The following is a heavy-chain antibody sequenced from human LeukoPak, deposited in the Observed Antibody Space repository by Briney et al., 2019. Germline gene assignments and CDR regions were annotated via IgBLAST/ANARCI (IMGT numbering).Heavy chain of an antibody. J-gene: IGHJ4*02. Sequence: GGSLRLSCAASGFSFSSYAMTWVRQAPGKGLEWVSAIGGSGGPTYYADSVKGRFTISRDNSKGMLYLQMNSLRAEDTAVYYCARDITGDPPPYYFDYWGQGSLVTVSS. CDR2: IGGSGGPT. D-gene: IGHD7-27*01. CDR3: ARDITGDPPPYYFDY. CDR1: GFSFSSYA. V-gene: IGHV3-23*01.